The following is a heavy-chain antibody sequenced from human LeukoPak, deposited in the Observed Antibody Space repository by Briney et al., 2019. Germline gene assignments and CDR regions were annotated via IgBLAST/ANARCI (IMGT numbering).Heavy chain of an antibody. J-gene: IGHJ4*02. Sequence: GGSLRLSCAVSGFSFSSYAMSWVRQAPGKGLEWVSAISGSGGNTYYADSVKGRFTMSRDNSKNTLYLQINSLRAEDTAVYYCAKRYYDVLTGLDLFDYWGQGTLVTVSS. CDR1: GFSFSSYA. V-gene: IGHV3-23*01. CDR3: AKRYYDVLTGLDLFDY. CDR2: ISGSGGNT. D-gene: IGHD3-9*01.